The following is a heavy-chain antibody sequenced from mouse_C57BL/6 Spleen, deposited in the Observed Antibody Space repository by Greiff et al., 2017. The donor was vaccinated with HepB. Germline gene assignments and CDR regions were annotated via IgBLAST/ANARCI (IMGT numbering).Heavy chain of an antibody. J-gene: IGHJ2*01. V-gene: IGHV6-3*01. CDR2: ISWTSDNYAT. CDR3: TGEGLYFDY. CDR1: GFTFSNYW. Sequence: EVKVEESGGGLVQPGGSMKLSCVASGFTFSNYWMNWVRQSPEKGLAWVAQISWTSDNYATHYAESVKGRFTISRDDSKSSVYLQMNNLRAEDTGIYYCTGEGLYFDYWGQGTTLTVSS.